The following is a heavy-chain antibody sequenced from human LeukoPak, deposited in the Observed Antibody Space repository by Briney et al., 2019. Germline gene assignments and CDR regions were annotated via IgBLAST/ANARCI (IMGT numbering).Heavy chain of an antibody. CDR3: ARDQPYSYGYGYXYXGMDV. V-gene: IGHV4-59*01. J-gene: IGHJ6*02. CDR1: GGSISSYY. D-gene: IGHD5-18*01. CDR2: IYYSGST. Sequence: PSETLSLTCTVSGGSISSYYWSWIRQPPGKGLEWIGYIYYSGSTNYNPSLKSRVTISVDTSKNQFSLKLSSVTAADTAVYYCARDQPYSYGYGYXYXGMDVWGQGTTVTVS.